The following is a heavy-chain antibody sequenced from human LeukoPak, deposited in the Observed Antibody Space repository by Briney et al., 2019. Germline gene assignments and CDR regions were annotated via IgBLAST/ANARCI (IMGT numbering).Heavy chain of an antibody. Sequence: GGSLRLSCAASGLTVSSNCMSWVRQAPGRGLEWVSIIYSGGSTYYADSVKGRFTISRDSSQNTVHPQMNSLRREDTAVYYCARDHETLRFCTGGRCYYYYYMDVWGKGTTVTVSS. D-gene: IGHD2-8*02. J-gene: IGHJ6*03. CDR1: GLTVSSNC. CDR2: IYSGGST. CDR3: ARDHETLRFCTGGRCYYYYYMDV. V-gene: IGHV3-53*01.